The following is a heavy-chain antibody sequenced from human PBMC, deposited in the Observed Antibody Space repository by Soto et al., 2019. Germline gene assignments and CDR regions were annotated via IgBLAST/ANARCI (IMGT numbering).Heavy chain of an antibody. J-gene: IGHJ4*02. CDR1: GGSISSYY. CDR2: IYYSGST. V-gene: IGHV4-59*01. CDR3: ARVIHYYDTSGYYAWYFDY. D-gene: IGHD3-22*01. Sequence: SETLSLTXTVSGGSISSYYWSWIRQPPGKGLEWIGHIYYSGSTNYNPSLKSRVTISVDTSKKQFSLKLHSVTAADTAVYYCARVIHYYDTSGYYAWYFDYWGQGALVTVSS.